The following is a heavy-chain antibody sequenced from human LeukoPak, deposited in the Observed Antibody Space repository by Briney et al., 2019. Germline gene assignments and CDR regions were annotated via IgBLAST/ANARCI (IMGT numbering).Heavy chain of an antibody. J-gene: IGHJ6*03. Sequence: GGSLRLSCAASGFTFSSYGMHWVRQAPGKGLEWVAVIWYDGSNKYYADSVKGRFTISRDNSKNTLYLQMNSLRAEDTAVYYGARYLAARLPYYMGVWGKGTTVTVSS. V-gene: IGHV3-33*01. CDR3: ARYLAARLPYYMGV. CDR1: GFTFSSYG. CDR2: IWYDGSNK. D-gene: IGHD6-6*01.